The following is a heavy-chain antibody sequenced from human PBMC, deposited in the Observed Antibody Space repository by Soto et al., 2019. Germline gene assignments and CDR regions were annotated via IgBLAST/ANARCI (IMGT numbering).Heavy chain of an antibody. CDR2: IYYSGST. J-gene: IGHJ5*02. CDR3: ARGVGYCSSTSCPMGFDP. V-gene: IGHV4-30-4*01. CDR1: GGSISSGDYY. Sequence: SEPLSLTCTVSGGSISSGDYYWSWIRQPPGKGLEWIGYIYYSGSTYYNPSLKSRVTISVDTSKNQFSLKLSSVTAADTAVYYCARGVGYCSSTSCPMGFDPWGQGTLVTVSS. D-gene: IGHD2-2*03.